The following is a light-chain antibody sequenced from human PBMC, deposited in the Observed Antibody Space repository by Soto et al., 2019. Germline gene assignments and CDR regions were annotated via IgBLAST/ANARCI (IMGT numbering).Light chain of an antibody. V-gene: IGKV3-20*01. CDR3: EQYFTSPLT. CDR2: GAS. J-gene: IGKJ4*01. Sequence: LTKSPGALSLNPGERATLSCRASQTVSLSYLAWYQQKPGQAPRLLIYGASSRATGIPDRFSGGGSGTDFTLTICRLEPEDFAMYYCEQYFTSPLTFGGGTNVDI. CDR1: QTVSLSY.